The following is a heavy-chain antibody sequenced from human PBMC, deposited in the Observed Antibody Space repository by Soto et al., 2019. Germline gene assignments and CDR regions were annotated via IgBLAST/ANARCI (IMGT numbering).Heavy chain of an antibody. D-gene: IGHD6-19*01. CDR3: ARPIAVAGEWYFDL. V-gene: IGHV4-59*08. CDR1: GGSISSYY. J-gene: IGHJ2*01. CDR2: IYYSGST. Sequence: QVQLQESRPGLVKPSETLSLTCTVSGGSISSYYWSWIQQPPGKGLAWIGYIYYSGSTNYNPSLKSRVTIAVDTSKNQFSLKLSSVSAAYSAVDYCARPIAVAGEWYFDLWARGTLLSVS.